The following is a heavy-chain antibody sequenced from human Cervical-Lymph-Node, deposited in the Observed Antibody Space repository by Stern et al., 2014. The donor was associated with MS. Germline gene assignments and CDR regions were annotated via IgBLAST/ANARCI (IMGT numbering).Heavy chain of an antibody. V-gene: IGHV1-18*01. J-gene: IGHJ4*02. Sequence: VQLVQSGVAVKKPGASVKVSCKASGYSFTTFGISWVRQDPGQGLEWMGWINTISGDTNYAQSFQGRVTMTTDTSTGTAYMELSSLRSDDTAVYYCARGWELTPWGQGTLVTVSS. D-gene: IGHD1-26*01. CDR3: ARGWELTP. CDR1: GYSFTTFG. CDR2: INTISGDT.